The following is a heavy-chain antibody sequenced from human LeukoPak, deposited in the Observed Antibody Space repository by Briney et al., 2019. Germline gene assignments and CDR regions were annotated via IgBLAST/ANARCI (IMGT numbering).Heavy chain of an antibody. V-gene: IGHV4-39*02. CDR2: IFYSGKT. J-gene: IGHJ5*02. Sequence: SETLSLTCTVSNGSMTSDSYYWAWVRQPPGKGLEWSGTIFYSGKTYYLASLNSRATLSPHTSKKNFSQTPSSMTAAGPAVYYCARLWIVATWFDAWGQGALVTVSS. CDR1: NGSMTSDSYY. CDR3: ARLWIVATWFDA. D-gene: IGHD2-2*03.